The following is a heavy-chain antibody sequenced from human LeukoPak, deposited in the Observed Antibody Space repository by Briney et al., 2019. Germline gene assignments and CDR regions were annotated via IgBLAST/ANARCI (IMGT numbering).Heavy chain of an antibody. J-gene: IGHJ4*02. CDR1: GFTFTNYA. CDR3: ARDPIPYSGSSYS. CDR2: ISGSGGST. D-gene: IGHD1-26*01. V-gene: IGHV3-23*01. Sequence: PGGSLRLSCAASGFTFTNYAMTWVRQAPGRGLEWVSGISGSGGSTYYADSVKGRFTISRDNSKNTLYLQMNSLRAEDTAVYYCARDPIPYSGSSYSWGQGTLVTVSS.